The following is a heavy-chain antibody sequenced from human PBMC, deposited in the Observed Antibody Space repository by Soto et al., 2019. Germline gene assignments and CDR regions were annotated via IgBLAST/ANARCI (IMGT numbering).Heavy chain of an antibody. J-gene: IGHJ4*02. CDR3: ARRYYYDSSGYFDY. V-gene: IGHV4-39*01. Sequence: PSETLSLTCTVSGRSISSSSYYWGWLRQPPGKGLEWIGSIYYSGSTYYNPSLKSRVTISVDPTKNQFPLKLSTLTAADTAVYYCARRYYYDSSGYFDYWGQGSLVTFSS. CDR1: GRSISSSSYY. D-gene: IGHD3-22*01. CDR2: IYYSGST.